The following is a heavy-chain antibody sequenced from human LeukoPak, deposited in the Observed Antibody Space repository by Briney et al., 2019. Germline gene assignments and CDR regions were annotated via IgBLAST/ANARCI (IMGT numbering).Heavy chain of an antibody. CDR2: ISSSSYI. Sequence: GGSLRLSCAASGFTFSSYSMNWVRQAPGKGLEWVSSISSSSYIYYADSVKGRFTISRDNAKNSLYLQMNSLRAEDTAVYYCARAGCSGGCQLDYWGQGTLVTVSS. CDR1: GFTFSSYS. D-gene: IGHD6-19*01. CDR3: ARAGCSGGCQLDY. V-gene: IGHV3-21*01. J-gene: IGHJ4*02.